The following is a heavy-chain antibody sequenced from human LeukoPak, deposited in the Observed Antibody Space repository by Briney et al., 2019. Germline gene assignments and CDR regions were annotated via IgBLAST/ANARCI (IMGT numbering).Heavy chain of an antibody. CDR1: GGSIGSSSYY. Sequence: SETLSLTCTVSGGSIGSSSYYWRWIRQPPGKGLEWIGRIYYSGSTYYNPSLQSRVTISVDTSKNQFSLKLSSVTAAETAVYYCARPQGFQLLHFEYWGQGTLVTVSS. CDR3: ARPQGFQLLHFEY. D-gene: IGHD2-2*01. V-gene: IGHV4-39*01. J-gene: IGHJ4*02. CDR2: IYYSGST.